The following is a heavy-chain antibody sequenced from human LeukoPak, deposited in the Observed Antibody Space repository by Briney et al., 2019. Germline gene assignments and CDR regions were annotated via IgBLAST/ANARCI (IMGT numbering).Heavy chain of an antibody. CDR2: ISSSSSYI. Sequence: PGGSLRLSCAASGFTFSSYSMNWVRQAPGKGLEWVSSISSSSSYIYYADSVKGRFTISRDNSKNTLYLQMNSLGAEDTAVYYCAKDSRDGYNYVNWYFDLWGRGTLVTVSS. CDR3: AKDSRDGYNYVNWYFDL. V-gene: IGHV3-21*04. CDR1: GFTFSSYS. D-gene: IGHD5-24*01. J-gene: IGHJ2*01.